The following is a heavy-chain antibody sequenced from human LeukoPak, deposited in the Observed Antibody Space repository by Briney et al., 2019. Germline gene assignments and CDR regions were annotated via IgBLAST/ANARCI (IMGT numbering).Heavy chain of an antibody. J-gene: IGHJ4*02. D-gene: IGHD5-12*01. CDR2: IIPIFGTA. CDR1: GGTFSSYA. V-gene: IGHV1-69*05. CDR3: ARDGGYSGYEPFDY. Sequence: ASVKVSCKASGGTFSSYAISWVRQAPGQGLEWMGGIIPIFGTANYAQKFQGRVTITTDESTSTAYMELSSLRSEDTAVYYCARDGGYSGYEPFDYWGQGTLATVSS.